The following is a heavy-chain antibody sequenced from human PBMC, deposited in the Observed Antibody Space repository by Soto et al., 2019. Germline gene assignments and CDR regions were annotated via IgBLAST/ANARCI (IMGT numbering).Heavy chain of an antibody. V-gene: IGHV3-43*01. CDR1: GFTFDDYT. D-gene: IGHD3-3*01. CDR3: AKATNFGVVIPLDYYYYGMDV. CDR2: ISWDGGST. Sequence: GGSLRLSCAASGFTFDDYTMHWVRQAPGKGLEWVSLISWDGGSTYYADSVKGRFTISRDNSKNSLYLQMNSLRTEDTALYYCAKATNFGVVIPLDYYYYGMDVWGRGTTVTVS. J-gene: IGHJ6*02.